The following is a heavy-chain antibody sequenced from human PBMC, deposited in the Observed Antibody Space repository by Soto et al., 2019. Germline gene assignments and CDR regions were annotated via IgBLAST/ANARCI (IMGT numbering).Heavy chain of an antibody. CDR1: GFTFSSYG. J-gene: IGHJ6*02. V-gene: IGHV3-33*01. D-gene: IGHD2-15*01. CDR3: ARDIVVVVAATYPNYGMDV. Sequence: AGGSLRLSCAASGFTFSSYGMHWVRQAPGKGLEWVAVIWYDGSNKYYADSVKGRFTISRDNSKNTLYLQMNSLRAEDTAVYYCARDIVVVVAATYPNYGMDVWGQGTTVTVSS. CDR2: IWYDGSNK.